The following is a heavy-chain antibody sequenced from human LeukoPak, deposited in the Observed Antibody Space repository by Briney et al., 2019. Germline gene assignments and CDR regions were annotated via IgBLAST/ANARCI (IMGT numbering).Heavy chain of an antibody. D-gene: IGHD1-26*01. Sequence: SETLSLTCTVSGGSISSYYWNWIRQTPGKGLEWIGYIYHSGSTNYNPSLKSRVTISVDTSKNQFSLKLSSVTAADTAVYYCARRPFRIVAARVFDYWGQGTLVTVSS. J-gene: IGHJ4*02. CDR1: GGSISSYY. CDR2: IYHSGST. CDR3: ARRPFRIVAARVFDY. V-gene: IGHV4-59*12.